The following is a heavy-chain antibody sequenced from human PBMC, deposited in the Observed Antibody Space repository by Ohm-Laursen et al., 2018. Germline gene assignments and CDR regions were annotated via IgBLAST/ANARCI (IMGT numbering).Heavy chain of an antibody. CDR1: GFTFSNYA. Sequence: SLRLSCSASGFTFSNYAMSWVRQAPGTGLEWVSVISDSGGSTYYADSVKGRFTISRDNSKNTLYLQMNSLRADDTAVYYCAKDLGDYVWGELDYWGQGTLVTVSS. CDR3: AKDLGDYVWGELDY. CDR2: ISDSGGST. V-gene: IGHV3-23*01. D-gene: IGHD3-16*01. J-gene: IGHJ4*02.